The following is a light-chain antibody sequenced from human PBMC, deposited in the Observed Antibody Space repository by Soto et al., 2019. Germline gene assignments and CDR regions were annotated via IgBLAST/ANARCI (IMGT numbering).Light chain of an antibody. CDR3: AAWDDSLSGYV. CDR1: SSNIGKNS. V-gene: IGLV1-47*02. Sequence: SVLTQPPSASGTPGQRVTTPCSGSSSNIGKNSVYWYQQFPGTAPKLLIYSNNKRPSGVPDRFSASKSGTSASLAISGLRSEDEADYYCAAWDDSLSGYVFGTGTKLTVL. CDR2: SNN. J-gene: IGLJ1*01.